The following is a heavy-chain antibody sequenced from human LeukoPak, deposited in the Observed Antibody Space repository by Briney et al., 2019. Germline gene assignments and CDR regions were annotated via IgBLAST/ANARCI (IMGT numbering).Heavy chain of an antibody. CDR1: GFTFSSYS. CDR3: AREGYDSSTTFDY. Sequence: GGSLRLSCAASGFTFSSYSMNWVRQAPGKGLEWVSSISSSSSYIYYADSVKGRFTISRDNAKNSLYLQMNNLRAEDTAVYYCAREGYDSSTTFDYWGQGTLVTVPS. D-gene: IGHD3-22*01. CDR2: ISSSSSYI. V-gene: IGHV3-21*01. J-gene: IGHJ4*02.